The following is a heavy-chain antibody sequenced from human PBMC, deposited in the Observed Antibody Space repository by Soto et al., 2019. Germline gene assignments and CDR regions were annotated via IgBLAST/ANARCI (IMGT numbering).Heavy chain of an antibody. V-gene: IGHV1-3*01. CDR2: IHAGNGNT. CDR1: GYTFTTYS. J-gene: IGHJ6*02. D-gene: IGHD2-2*01. CDR3: ARAACSSTSCYNYYAYGMDV. Sequence: QVQLVQSGPEMKKPGASVKLSCKASGYTFTTYSMNWVRQAPGQRLEWMGWIHAGNGNTEHSQKFQGRVTITRDTAASTAYLELGSLRSEDTAVYYCARAACSSTSCYNYYAYGMDVWGQGTAVTVS.